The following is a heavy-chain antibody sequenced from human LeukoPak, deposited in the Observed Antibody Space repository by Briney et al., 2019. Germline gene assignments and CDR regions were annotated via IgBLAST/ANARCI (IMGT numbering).Heavy chain of an antibody. CDR2: IKQDGSEK. J-gene: IGHJ4*02. Sequence: GGSLRLSCAASGFTFSSYAMHWVRQAPGKGLEWVANIKQDGSEKYYVDSVKGRFTISRDNAKNSLYLQMNSLRAEDTAVYYCARDQYSYGYDYWGQGTLVTVSS. CDR3: ARDQYSYGYDY. CDR1: GFTFSSYA. D-gene: IGHD5-18*01. V-gene: IGHV3-7*01.